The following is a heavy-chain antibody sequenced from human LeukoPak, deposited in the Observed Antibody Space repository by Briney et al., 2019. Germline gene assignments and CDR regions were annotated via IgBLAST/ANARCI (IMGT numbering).Heavy chain of an antibody. V-gene: IGHV4-59*08. CDR3: ARGGGYCSSTSCYSAFDI. CDR2: IYYSGGT. J-gene: IGHJ3*02. D-gene: IGHD2-2*01. CDR1: GGSIRGYY. Sequence: SETLSLTCTVSGGSIRGYYWSWIRQPPGKGLEWIGYIYYSGGTNYNPSLKSRVTISVDTSTNQFSLKLSSVTAADTAVYYCARGGGYCSSTSCYSAFDIWGQGTMVTVPS.